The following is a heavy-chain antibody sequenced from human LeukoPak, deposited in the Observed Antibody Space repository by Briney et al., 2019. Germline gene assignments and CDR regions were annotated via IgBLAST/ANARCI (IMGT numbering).Heavy chain of an antibody. D-gene: IGHD3-10*01. CDR3: ARGVTMVRGVINYFDY. J-gene: IGHJ4*02. CDR2: IYSGGST. V-gene: IGHV3-66*02. CDR1: GFTVSSNY. Sequence: GGSLRLSCAASGFTVSSNYMSWVRQALGKGLEWVSVIYSGGSTYYADSVKGRFTISRDNSKNTLYLQMNSLRAEDTAVYYCARGVTMVRGVINYFDYWGERTLVTVSS.